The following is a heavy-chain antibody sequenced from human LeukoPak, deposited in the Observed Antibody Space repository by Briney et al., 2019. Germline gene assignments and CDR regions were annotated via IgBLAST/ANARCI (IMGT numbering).Heavy chain of an antibody. CDR1: GGSISSSSYY. CDR2: IYYSGST. Sequence: SETLSLTCTVSGGSISSSSYYWGRIRQPPGKGLEWIGSIYYSGSTYYNPSLKSRVTISVDTSKNQFSLKLRSVTAADTAVYYCARNVVVEPGWRVMYFDYWGQGTLVTVSS. V-gene: IGHV4-39*01. D-gene: IGHD2-2*01. J-gene: IGHJ4*02. CDR3: ARNVVVEPGWRVMYFDY.